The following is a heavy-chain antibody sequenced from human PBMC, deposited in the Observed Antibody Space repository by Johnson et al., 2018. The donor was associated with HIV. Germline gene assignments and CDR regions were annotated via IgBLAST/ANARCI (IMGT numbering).Heavy chain of an antibody. CDR1: GFTVTTNF. D-gene: IGHD5-18*01. Sequence: VQLVESGGGLIQSGGSLRLSCAASGFTVTTNFMTWVRQAPGKGLEWVSTITGSGDKTWYADSVKGRFTISRDNSKNTLYLQMNSLKTEDPAVYYCTTAPTTWLQGWSLGAFDIWGQGTMVTVSS. V-gene: IGHV3-23*04. CDR2: ITGSGDKT. J-gene: IGHJ3*02. CDR3: TTAPTTWLQGWSLGAFDI.